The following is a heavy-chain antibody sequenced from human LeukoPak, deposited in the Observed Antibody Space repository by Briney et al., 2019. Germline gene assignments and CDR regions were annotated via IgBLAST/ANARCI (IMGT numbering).Heavy chain of an antibody. V-gene: IGHV5-51*01. CDR2: IYPGDSDT. J-gene: IGHJ5*02. CDR1: GYSFTSYW. D-gene: IGHD6-13*01. CDR3: ARQGSSWYDWFDP. Sequence: GESLKISCKGSGYSFTSYWIGWVRQMPGKGLEWMGIIYPGDSDTRYSPSFQGQVTISADKSTSTAHLQWSSLKASDTAMYYCARQGSSWYDWFDPWGQGTLVTVSS.